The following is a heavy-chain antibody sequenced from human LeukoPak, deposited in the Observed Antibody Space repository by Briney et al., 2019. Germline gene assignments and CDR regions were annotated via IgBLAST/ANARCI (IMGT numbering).Heavy chain of an antibody. CDR1: GYTFTSYD. CDR2: MNPNSGNT. J-gene: IGHJ5*02. Sequence: GASVKVSCKASGYTFTSYDINWVRQATGQGLEWMGWMNPNSGNTGYAQKFQGRVTMTRNTYISTAYMELSSLRSEDTAVYYCARGPITFGGASFDPWGQGTLVTVSS. V-gene: IGHV1-8*01. CDR3: ARGPITFGGASFDP. D-gene: IGHD3-16*01.